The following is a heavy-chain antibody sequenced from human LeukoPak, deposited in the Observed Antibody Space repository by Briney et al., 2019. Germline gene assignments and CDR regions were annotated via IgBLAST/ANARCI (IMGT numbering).Heavy chain of an antibody. J-gene: IGHJ4*02. V-gene: IGHV3-30*18. CDR2: ISYDGSNK. CDR3: AKDHASSFDY. CDR1: GFTFSSYG. Sequence: GGSLRLSCAASGFTFSSYGMHWVRQAPGKGLEWVAVISYDGSNKYYADSVKGRFTISRDNSKNTLYLQMNGLRAEDTAVYYCAKDHASSFDYWGQGTLVTVSS.